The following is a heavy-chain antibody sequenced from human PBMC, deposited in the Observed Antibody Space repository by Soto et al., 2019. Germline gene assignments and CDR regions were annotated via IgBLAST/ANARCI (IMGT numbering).Heavy chain of an antibody. CDR3: ARAGVVNEDYFYYYYMDV. CDR2: IYHSGST. D-gene: IGHD3-16*01. Sequence: SEILSLTCAVSSGSISSSNWWSWVRQPPGKGLEWIGEIYHSGSTNYNPSLKSRVTISVDKSKNQFSLKLSSVTAADTAVYYCARAGVVNEDYFYYYYMDVWGKGTTVTVSS. CDR1: SGSISSSNW. J-gene: IGHJ6*03. V-gene: IGHV4-4*02.